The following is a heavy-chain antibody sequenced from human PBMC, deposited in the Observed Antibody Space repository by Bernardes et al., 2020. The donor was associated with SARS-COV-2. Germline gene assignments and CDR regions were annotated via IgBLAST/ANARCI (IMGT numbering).Heavy chain of an antibody. D-gene: IGHD3-22*01. CDR2: ISAYNGNT. J-gene: IGHJ4*02. CDR1: GYTFTSYG. V-gene: IGHV1-18*04. CDR3: ARAGGYYYDSSGCDY. Sequence: ASVKVSCKASGYTFTSYGISWVRQAPGQGLAWMGWISAYNGNTNYAQKLQGRVTMTTDTSTSTAYMELRSLRSDDTAVYYCARAGGYYYDSSGCDYWGQGTLVTVSS.